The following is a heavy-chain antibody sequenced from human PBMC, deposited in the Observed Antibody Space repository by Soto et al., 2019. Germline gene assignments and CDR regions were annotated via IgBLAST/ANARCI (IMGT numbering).Heavy chain of an antibody. CDR3: AKGSYYDSSGYYYPDAFDI. V-gene: IGHV3-23*01. CDR2: ISGSGGST. CDR1: GFTFSSYA. Sequence: GGSLRLSCAASGFTFSSYAMSWVRQAPGKGLEWVSAISGSGGSTYYADSVKGRFTISRDNSKNTLYLQMSSLRAEDTAVYYCAKGSYYDSSGYYYPDAFDIWGQGTMVTVSS. J-gene: IGHJ3*02. D-gene: IGHD3-22*01.